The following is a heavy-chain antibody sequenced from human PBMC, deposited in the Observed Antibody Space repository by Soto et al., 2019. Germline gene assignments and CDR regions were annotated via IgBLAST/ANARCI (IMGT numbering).Heavy chain of an antibody. CDR3: ARGSLRYYDSSGTDGFDI. CDR1: GGSISSCGYC. D-gene: IGHD3-22*01. Sequence: PSETLSLTCAASGGSISSCGYCWIWLRQPPGKGLEWIGYIYHSGSTYYNPSLKSRVTISVDKSKNPFSMKLSSVTAADTAVYYCARGSLRYYDSSGTDGFDIRGQGTTVAISS. V-gene: IGHV4-30-2*01. CDR2: IYHSGST. J-gene: IGHJ3*02.